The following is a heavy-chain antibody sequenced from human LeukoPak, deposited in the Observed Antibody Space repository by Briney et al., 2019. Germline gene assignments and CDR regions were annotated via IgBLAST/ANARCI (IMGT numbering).Heavy chain of an antibody. J-gene: IGHJ4*02. CDR3: AKDTPLCYFDY. CDR1: GFTFSSYG. V-gene: IGHV3-30*02. CDR2: IRNDGSII. Sequence: PGGSLRLSCAASGFTFSSYGMHWIRQAPGKGLEWVAFIRNDGSIIYNADSEKGRFTISRDNSKNTLYLQMNSLRADDTAVYYCAKDTPLCYFDYWGQGTLVTVSS. D-gene: IGHD3-16*01.